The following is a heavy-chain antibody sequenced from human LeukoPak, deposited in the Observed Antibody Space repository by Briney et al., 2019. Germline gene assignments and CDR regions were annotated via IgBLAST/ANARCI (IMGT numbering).Heavy chain of an antibody. J-gene: IGHJ3*02. CDR3: ATSPPVVPAAITAFDI. V-gene: IGHV4-4*07. CDR1: GGSINSYY. Sequence: PSETLSLTCTVSGGSINSYYWSWIRQSAGKGLEWIGRIYTSGSTPDYSPSLKSRVTMSIDTSKNQFSLQLSSVTAADTAVYYCATSPPVVPAAITAFDIWGQGTMGTVSS. D-gene: IGHD2-2*01. CDR2: IYTSGSTP.